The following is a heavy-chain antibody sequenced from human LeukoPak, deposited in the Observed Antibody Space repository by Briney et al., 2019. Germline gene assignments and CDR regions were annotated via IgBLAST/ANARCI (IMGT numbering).Heavy chain of an antibody. Sequence: PSETLSLTCTVSGGSISGYYWGWIRQPPGKGLEWIGYIHYSGSTNYNPSLKSRVTISVDTSKNQFSLKLSSVTAADTAVYYCARVTEHYGSGRRHDYYYYYMDVWGKGTTVTISS. J-gene: IGHJ6*03. V-gene: IGHV4-59*01. CDR1: GGSISGYY. CDR2: IHYSGST. CDR3: ARVTEHYGSGRRHDYYYYYMDV. D-gene: IGHD3-10*01.